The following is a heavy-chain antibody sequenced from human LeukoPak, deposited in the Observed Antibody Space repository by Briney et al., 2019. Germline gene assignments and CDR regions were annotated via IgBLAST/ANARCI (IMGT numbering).Heavy chain of an antibody. CDR1: GYSISSDYY. CDR3: ARQAPAHDAFDI. J-gene: IGHJ3*02. CDR2: VSHSGST. V-gene: IGHV4-38-2*02. Sequence: SETLSLTCTVSGYSISSDYYWGWIRQPPGKGLEWIASVSHSGSTYYNPSLKSRVTISVDTSKNQFSLKVTSVTAADTAVYYCARQAPAHDAFDIWGQGTMVTVSS.